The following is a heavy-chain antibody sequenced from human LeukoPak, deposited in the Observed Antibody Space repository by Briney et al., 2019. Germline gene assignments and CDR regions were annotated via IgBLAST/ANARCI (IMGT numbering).Heavy chain of an antibody. CDR1: GYTFTSYD. J-gene: IGHJ5*02. V-gene: IGHV1-8*01. Sequence: GASVKVSCKASGYTFTSYDINWVRQATGQGLEWMGWMNPNSGNTGYAQKFQGRVTMIRNTSISTAYMELSSLRSEDTAVYYCASSIAVAGTVWFDPWGQGTLVTVSS. D-gene: IGHD6-19*01. CDR3: ASSIAVAGTVWFDP. CDR2: MNPNSGNT.